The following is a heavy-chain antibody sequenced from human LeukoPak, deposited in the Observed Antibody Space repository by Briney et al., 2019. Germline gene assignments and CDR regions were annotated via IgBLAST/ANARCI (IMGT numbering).Heavy chain of an antibody. V-gene: IGHV4-31*03. CDR1: GGSISSGGYY. J-gene: IGHJ3*02. D-gene: IGHD2-2*01. Sequence: SETLSLTCTVSGGSISSGGYYWSWIRQHPGKGLEWIGYIYYSGSTYYNPSLKSRVTISVDTSKNQFSLKLSSVTAVDTAVYYCARAAGVGYCSSTSCPTDAFDIWGQGTMVTVSS. CDR3: ARAAGVGYCSSTSCPTDAFDI. CDR2: IYYSGST.